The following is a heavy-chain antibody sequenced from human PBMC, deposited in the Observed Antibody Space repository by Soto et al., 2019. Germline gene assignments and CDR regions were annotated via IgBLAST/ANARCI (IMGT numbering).Heavy chain of an antibody. CDR3: ASADCSGGSCYFNWFDP. Sequence: SVKVSCKASGGTFSSYAISWVRQAPGQGLEWMGGITPIFGTANYAQKFQGRVTITADESTSTAYMELSSLRSEDTAVYYCASADCSGGSCYFNWFDPWGQGTLVTVSS. D-gene: IGHD2-15*01. CDR1: GGTFSSYA. J-gene: IGHJ5*02. CDR2: ITPIFGTA. V-gene: IGHV1-69*13.